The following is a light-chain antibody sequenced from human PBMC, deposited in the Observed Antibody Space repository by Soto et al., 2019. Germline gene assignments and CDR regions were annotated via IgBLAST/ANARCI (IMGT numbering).Light chain of an antibody. CDR3: SSYTITSTYV. CDR1: SSDVGGYNY. Sequence: QSALTQPASVSGSPGQSITISCTGTSSDVGGYNYVSWYQQHPGKAPKLMIYEVSDRPSGVSNRFSGSKSGNTPSLTISGLQAEDEADYYCSSYTITSTYVFGTGTKLTVL. J-gene: IGLJ1*01. V-gene: IGLV2-14*01. CDR2: EVS.